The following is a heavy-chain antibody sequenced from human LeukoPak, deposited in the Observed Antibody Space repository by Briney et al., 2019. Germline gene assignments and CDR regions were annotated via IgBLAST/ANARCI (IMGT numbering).Heavy chain of an antibody. CDR3: ARVYGDRGWCDP. J-gene: IGHJ5*02. CDR2: IYTGGST. CDR1: GFTVGSNY. Sequence: GGSLRLSCAASGFTVGSNYMSWVRQAPGKGLEWVSVIYTGGSTYYADSVKGRFTISRDNSKNTLYLQMNSLRAEDTAVYYCARVYGDRGWCDPWGERTLVTVSS. D-gene: IGHD4-17*01. V-gene: IGHV3-53*01.